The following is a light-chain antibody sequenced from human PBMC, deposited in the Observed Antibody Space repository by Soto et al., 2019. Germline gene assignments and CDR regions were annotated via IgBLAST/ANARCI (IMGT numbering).Light chain of an antibody. J-gene: IGKJ5*01. CDR3: QQSYSTPIT. CDR2: AAS. CDR1: QGISSY. Sequence: IWMTQSPSSFSASTGDRVTITCRASQGISSYLAWYQQKPGKAPKLLIYAASSLQSGVPSRFSGSGSGTDFTLTISSLQPEDFATYYCQQSYSTPITFGQGTRLEIK. V-gene: IGKV1-8*01.